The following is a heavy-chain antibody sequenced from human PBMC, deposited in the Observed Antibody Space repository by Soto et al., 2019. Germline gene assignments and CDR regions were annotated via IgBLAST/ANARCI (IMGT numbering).Heavy chain of an antibody. J-gene: IGHJ4*02. D-gene: IGHD5-18*01. V-gene: IGHV4-4*07. CDR3: ASEGTARKLHY. CDR2: IFPSGST. CDR1: GVSISDYY. Sequence: QVQLQESGPGLVKPSETLSLTCTVSGVSISDYYWTWIRQPAGKGLEWIGRIFPSGSTNYNPSLRGRVTMSVDTSKNLFSLKLNSVTAADTARYYCASEGTARKLHYWGQGTLVTVSS.